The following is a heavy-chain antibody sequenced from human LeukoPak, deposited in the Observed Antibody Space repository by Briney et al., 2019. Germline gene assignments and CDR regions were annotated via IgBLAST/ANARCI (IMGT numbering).Heavy chain of an antibody. CDR2: ISAYNGNT. Sequence: ASVKVSCKASVHTFTSYGISWVRQAPGQGLVWMGWISAYNGNTNYAQKFQGRVTMTRNTSISTAYMELSSLRSEDTAVYYCARGPNKSDGGNSGSAWFDPWGQGTLVTVSS. D-gene: IGHD4-23*01. J-gene: IGHJ5*02. CDR3: ARGPNKSDGGNSGSAWFDP. CDR1: VHTFTSYG. V-gene: IGHV1-18*01.